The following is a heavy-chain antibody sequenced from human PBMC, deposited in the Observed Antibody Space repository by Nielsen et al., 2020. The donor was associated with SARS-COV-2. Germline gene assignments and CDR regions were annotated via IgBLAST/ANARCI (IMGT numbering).Heavy chain of an antibody. D-gene: IGHD3-22*01. CDR3: AKVSPYNDTSAEGYYYGMDA. J-gene: IGHJ6*02. CDR2: ISGGGDDT. V-gene: IGHV3-23*01. Sequence: GESLKISCAASGFTFSIYAMSWDRQAPGKGLEWVSTISGGGDDTYYADSVKGRFTISRDNSKNTLYLVMNSLGAGDTAVFYCAKVSPYNDTSAEGYYYGMDAWGQGTTVTV. CDR1: GFTFSIYA.